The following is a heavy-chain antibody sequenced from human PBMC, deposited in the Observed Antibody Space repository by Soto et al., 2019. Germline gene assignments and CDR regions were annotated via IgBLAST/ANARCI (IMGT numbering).Heavy chain of an antibody. CDR2: VYYRGRS. V-gene: IGHV4-39*01. Sequence: SETLSLTCTVSGGSVTNSSYYWGWIRQSPGKGLEWIGSVYYRGRSYSKSSVKSRVTISVDTSKNRFSLSLNSVTASDTAVYFCVSQRTTVPTQAYFDYWGPGALFTVSS. J-gene: IGHJ4*02. CDR1: GGSVTNSSYY. D-gene: IGHD4-17*01. CDR3: VSQRTTVPTQAYFDY.